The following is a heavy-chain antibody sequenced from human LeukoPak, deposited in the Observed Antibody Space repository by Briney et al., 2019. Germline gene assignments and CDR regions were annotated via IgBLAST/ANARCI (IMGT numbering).Heavy chain of an antibody. J-gene: IGHJ4*02. CDR3: ARQEYSSSWYSEYYFDY. V-gene: IGHV1-2*02. CDR2: NNPNSGGT. CDR1: GYTFTGYY. D-gene: IGHD6-13*01. Sequence: GASVKVSCKASGYTFTGYYMHWVRQAPGQGLEWMGWNNPNSGGTNYAQKFQGRVTMTRDTSISTAYMELSRLRSDDTAVYYCARQEYSSSWYSEYYFDYWGQGTLVTVSS.